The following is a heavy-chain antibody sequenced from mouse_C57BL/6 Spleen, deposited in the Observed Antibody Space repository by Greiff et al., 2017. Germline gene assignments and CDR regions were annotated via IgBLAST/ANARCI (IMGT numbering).Heavy chain of an antibody. V-gene: IGHV1-61*01. J-gene: IGHJ2*01. Sequence: QVQLQQPGAELVRPGTSVKLSCKASGYTFTSYWMDWVKQRPGQGLEWIGNIYPSDSETHYNQKFKDKATLAVDKSSSTAYMQLSSLTAEDSAFYYCARRQGYFDYWGQGTTLTVSS. CDR1: GYTFTSYW. D-gene: IGHD3-2*01. CDR2: IYPSDSET. CDR3: ARRQGYFDY.